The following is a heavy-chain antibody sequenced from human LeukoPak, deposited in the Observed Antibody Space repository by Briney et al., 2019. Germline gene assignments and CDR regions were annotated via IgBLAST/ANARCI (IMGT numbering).Heavy chain of an antibody. V-gene: IGHV3-48*02. CDR2: ISSSGSTI. CDR1: GFTFSSYS. D-gene: IGHD6-19*01. J-gene: IGHJ4*02. CDR3: ARYGSGWGFDY. Sequence: PGGSLRLSCAVSGFTFSSYSMNWVRQAPGKGLEWVSYISSSGSTIYYADSVKGRFTISRDNAKNSPYLQMNSLRDEDTAVYFCARYGSGWGFDYWGQGTLVTVSS.